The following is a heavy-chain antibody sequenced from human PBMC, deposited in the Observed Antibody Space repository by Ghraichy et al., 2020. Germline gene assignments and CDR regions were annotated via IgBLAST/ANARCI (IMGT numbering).Heavy chain of an antibody. CDR1: GYSFTTYW. D-gene: IGHD6-6*01. Sequence: GESLNISCKGSGYSFTTYWIGWVRQMPGKGLEWMGIIYPGDSDTRYSPSFQGQVTISADKSISTAYLQWSGLKASDTAMYYCARRGIAARTYAFDIWGQGTMVTVSS. J-gene: IGHJ3*02. V-gene: IGHV5-51*01. CDR3: ARRGIAARTYAFDI. CDR2: IYPGDSDT.